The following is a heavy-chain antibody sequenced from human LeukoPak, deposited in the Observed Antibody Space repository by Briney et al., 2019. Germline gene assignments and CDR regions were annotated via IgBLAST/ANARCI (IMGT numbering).Heavy chain of an antibody. Sequence: ASVKVSCKASGYTFTSYGISWVRQAPGQGLEWMGWTSAYNGNTNYAQMLQGRVTMTTDTSTSTAYMELRSLRSDDTAVYYCALYCSGGSCFFDYWGQGTLVTVSS. CDR2: TSAYNGNT. V-gene: IGHV1-18*01. CDR1: GYTFTSYG. J-gene: IGHJ4*02. CDR3: ALYCSGGSCFFDY. D-gene: IGHD2-15*01.